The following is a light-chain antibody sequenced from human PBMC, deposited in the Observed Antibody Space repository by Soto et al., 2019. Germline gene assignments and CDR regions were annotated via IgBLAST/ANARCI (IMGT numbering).Light chain of an antibody. Sequence: QSALTQPASVSGSPGQSITISCTGTSSDVGGYNYVSWYQQHPGKAPKLMIYEVSNRPSGVSNRFSGSKSGNTASLTISGLQAEDEADYYCSSYTSSSTLWFGTGTKVTVL. CDR1: SSDVGGYNY. CDR2: EVS. CDR3: SSYTSSSTLW. J-gene: IGLJ1*01. V-gene: IGLV2-14*01.